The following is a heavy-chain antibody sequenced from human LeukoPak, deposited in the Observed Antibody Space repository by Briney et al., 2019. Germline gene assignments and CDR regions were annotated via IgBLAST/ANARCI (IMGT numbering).Heavy chain of an antibody. CDR3: AREAVTRNYFDY. Sequence: GGSLRLSCAASGFTVSSNYMNWVRQAPGKGREWVLVIYSGGSTYYADSVKGRFTISRDNSKNTLYLQMNSLRAEDTAVYYCAREAVTRNYFDYWGQGTLVTVSS. V-gene: IGHV3-53*01. CDR1: GFTVSSNY. J-gene: IGHJ4*02. CDR2: IYSGGST. D-gene: IGHD4-17*01.